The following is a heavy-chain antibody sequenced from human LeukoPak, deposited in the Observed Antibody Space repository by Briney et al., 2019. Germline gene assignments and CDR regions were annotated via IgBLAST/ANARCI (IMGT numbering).Heavy chain of an antibody. V-gene: IGHV3-30*02. Sequence: GGSLRLSCAASGFTFSSYGMHWVRQAPGKGLEWVAFIRYDGSNKYYADSVKGRFTISRDNSKNTLYLQMNSLRAEDTAVYYCAKAVARGVPAARAFDIWGQGTMVTVSS. CDR1: GFTFSSYG. D-gene: IGHD2-2*01. CDR2: IRYDGSNK. CDR3: AKAVARGVPAARAFDI. J-gene: IGHJ3*02.